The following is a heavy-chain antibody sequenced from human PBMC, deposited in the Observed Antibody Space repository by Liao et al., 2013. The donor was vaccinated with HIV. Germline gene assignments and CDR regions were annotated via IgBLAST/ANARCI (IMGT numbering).Heavy chain of an antibody. J-gene: IGHJ4*02. V-gene: IGHV4-59*12. CDR2: VYYSGST. CDR1: GGSIRSYY. D-gene: IGHD3-10*01. Sequence: QVQLQESGPGLVKPSETLSLTCTVSGGSIRSYYWIWIRQPPGKRLEWIGYVYYSGSTYYNPSLKSRVTISVDTSKNQFSLKLSSVTAADTAVYYCARLRRSGKHNWGQGILVTVSS. CDR3: ARLRRSGKHN.